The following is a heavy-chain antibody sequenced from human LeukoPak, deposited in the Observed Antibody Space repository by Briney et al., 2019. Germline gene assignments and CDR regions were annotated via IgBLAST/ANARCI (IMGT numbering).Heavy chain of an antibody. CDR3: AKDFANYDFWSGYRGSPRWFDP. D-gene: IGHD3-3*01. Sequence: GGSLRLSCLTSGFTFSSYAMSWVRQAPGKGLEWVSAISGSGGSTYYADSVKGRFTISRDNSKNALYLQMNSLRAEDTAVYYCAKDFANYDFWSGYRGSPRWFDPWGQGTLVTVSS. V-gene: IGHV3-23*01. J-gene: IGHJ5*02. CDR2: ISGSGGST. CDR1: GFTFSSYA.